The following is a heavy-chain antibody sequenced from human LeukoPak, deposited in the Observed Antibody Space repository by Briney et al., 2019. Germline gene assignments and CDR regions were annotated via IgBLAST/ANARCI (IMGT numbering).Heavy chain of an antibody. J-gene: IGHJ4*02. CDR2: ISSSSSYI. CDR1: GFTFSSYS. CDR3: ARALGYYDSSEHFDY. D-gene: IGHD3-22*01. Sequence: GGSLRLSCAASGFTFSSYSMNWVRQAPGKGLEWVSSISSSSSYIYYADSVKSRFTISRDNAKNSLYLQMNSLRAEDTAVYYCARALGYYDSSEHFDYWGQGTLVTVSS. V-gene: IGHV3-21*01.